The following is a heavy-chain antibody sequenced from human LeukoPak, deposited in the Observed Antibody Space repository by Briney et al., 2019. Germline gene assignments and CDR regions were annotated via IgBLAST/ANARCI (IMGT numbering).Heavy chain of an antibody. D-gene: IGHD6-19*01. J-gene: IGHJ4*02. CDR2: IKQDGSEE. Sequence: GGSLRLSCAASGFTFSSYWMSWVRQAPGKGLEWVANIKQDGSEEYYVDSVKGRFTISRDNAKNSLYLQMNSLRAEDTAVYYCAREGAVAVFDYWGQGTLVTVSS. V-gene: IGHV3-7*05. CDR1: GFTFSSYW. CDR3: AREGAVAVFDY.